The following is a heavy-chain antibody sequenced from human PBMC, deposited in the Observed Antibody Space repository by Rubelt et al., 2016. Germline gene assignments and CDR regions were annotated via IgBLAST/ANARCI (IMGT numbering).Heavy chain of an antibody. V-gene: IGHV3-13*04. Sequence: VQLVESGGGLVQPGGSLRLSCAASGFTFSSYDMHWVRQATGKGLEWVSAIGTAGDTYYPGSVKGRFTISRENAKNSLYLQMNSLRAGDTAVYYCAKGGSDEFWSGYTVWGKGTTVTVSS. CDR2: IGTAGDT. J-gene: IGHJ6*04. D-gene: IGHD3-3*01. CDR1: GFTFSSYD. CDR3: AKGGSDEFWSGYTV.